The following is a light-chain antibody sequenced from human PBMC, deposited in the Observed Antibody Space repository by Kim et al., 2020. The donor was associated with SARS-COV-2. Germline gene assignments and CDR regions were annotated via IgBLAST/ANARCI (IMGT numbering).Light chain of an antibody. V-gene: IGKV1-39*01. J-gene: IGKJ4*01. Sequence: DIQMTQSPSSLSASVGDRVTITCRASQSISSYLNWYQQKPGKAPKLLIYAASSLQSGVQSRFSGSGSGTDFTLTISSLQPEDFATYYCQQSYSTPRLTFGGGTKVDIK. CDR2: AAS. CDR3: QQSYSTPRLT. CDR1: QSISSY.